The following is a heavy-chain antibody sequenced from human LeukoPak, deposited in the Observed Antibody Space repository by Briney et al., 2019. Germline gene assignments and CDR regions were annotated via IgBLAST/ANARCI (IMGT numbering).Heavy chain of an antibody. V-gene: IGHV6-1*01. CDR1: GDSVSSNTAT. D-gene: IGHD6-13*01. Sequence: SQTLSLTCAISGDSVSSNTATWNWIRQSPSRGLEWLGRTYYRSKWFSDYALSVISRIMINPDTSKNQFSLHLNSVIPEDTAIYYCARDEDGAAARNFVSWGQGILVTISS. CDR3: ARDEDGAAARNFVS. CDR2: TYYRSKWFS. J-gene: IGHJ4*02.